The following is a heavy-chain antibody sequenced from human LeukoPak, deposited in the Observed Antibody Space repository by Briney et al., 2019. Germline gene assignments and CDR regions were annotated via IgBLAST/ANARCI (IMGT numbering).Heavy chain of an antibody. CDR3: AGTAGPFDY. V-gene: IGHV3-23*01. CDR2: ISGSGGDT. J-gene: IGHJ4*02. CDR1: GFTFSNSA. D-gene: IGHD6-13*01. Sequence: GGSLRLSCAASGFTFSNSAMTWVRQAPGKGLEWVSTISGSGGDTYYADSVKGRFTISRDNSKNTLYLQMNSLRAEDTAVYYCAGTAGPFDYWGQGTLVTVSS.